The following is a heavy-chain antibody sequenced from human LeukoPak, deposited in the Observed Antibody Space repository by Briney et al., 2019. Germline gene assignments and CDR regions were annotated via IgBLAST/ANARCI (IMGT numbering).Heavy chain of an antibody. CDR2: FYHSGST. CDR3: ARVRTVNYYDSSGYYDY. J-gene: IGHJ4*02. V-gene: IGHV4-38-2*02. D-gene: IGHD3-22*01. CDR1: GYSISSGFY. Sequence: SETLSLTCNVSGYSISSGFYWGWIRQPPGKGLEWIGSFYHSGSTYYNPSLKSRVTISVDTSKNQFSLKLSSVTAADTAVYYCARVRTVNYYDSSGYYDYWGQGTLVTVSS.